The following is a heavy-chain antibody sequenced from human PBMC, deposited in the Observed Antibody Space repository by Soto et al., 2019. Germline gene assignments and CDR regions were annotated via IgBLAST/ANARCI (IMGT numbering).Heavy chain of an antibody. CDR2: ISYTSSYI. V-gene: IGHV3-21*01. CDR3: ARDSLYYDILTGYYRRPSSFDY. J-gene: IGHJ4*02. Sequence: GGSLRLSCAASGFPFSNYGMSWVRQAPGKGLEWVSSISYTSSYIYYADSVKGRFTISRDNAKDSLYLQMNSLRAEDTAVYYCARDSLYYDILTGYYRRPSSFDYWGQGTLVTVS. D-gene: IGHD3-9*01. CDR1: GFPFSNYG.